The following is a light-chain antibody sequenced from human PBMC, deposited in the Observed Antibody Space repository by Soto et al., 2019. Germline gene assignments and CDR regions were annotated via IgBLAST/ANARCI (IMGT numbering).Light chain of an antibody. CDR3: SSYAGSNTYV. J-gene: IGLJ1*01. V-gene: IGLV2-8*01. Sequence: QSVLTQPPSASGCPGQSVAVSCTGTSSDIGNYNFVSWYQQHPGKAPKLMIYEVSKRPSGVPDRFSGSKSGNTASLTVSGLQAEDEADYYCSSYAGSNTYVFGTGTKVTVL. CDR1: SSDIGNYNF. CDR2: EVS.